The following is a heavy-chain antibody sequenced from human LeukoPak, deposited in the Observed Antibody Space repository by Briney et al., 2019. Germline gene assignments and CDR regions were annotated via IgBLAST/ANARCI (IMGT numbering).Heavy chain of an antibody. Sequence: TGGSLRLSCAASGFTVSSNHMSWVRQAPGKGLEWVSVIYSGGSTYYADSVKGRFTISRDNSKNTLYLQMNSLRAEDTAVYYCARSRRGSSWYFDYWGQGTLVTVSS. D-gene: IGHD6-13*01. V-gene: IGHV3-53*01. CDR2: IYSGGST. J-gene: IGHJ4*02. CDR3: ARSRRGSSWYFDY. CDR1: GFTVSSNH.